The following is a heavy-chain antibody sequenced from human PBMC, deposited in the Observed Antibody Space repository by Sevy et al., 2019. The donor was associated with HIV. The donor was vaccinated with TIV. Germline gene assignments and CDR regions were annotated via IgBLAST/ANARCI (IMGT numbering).Heavy chain of an antibody. CDR2: ISAYNGNT. V-gene: IGHV1-18*01. CDR3: ARADIVVVPAYYYYYGMDV. CDR1: GYTFTSYG. D-gene: IGHD2-2*01. Sequence: ASVKVSCKASGYTFTSYGISWVRQAPGQGLEWMGWISAYNGNTNYAQKLQGRVTMTTDTSTSTAYVELRSLRSDDTDVYYCARADIVVVPAYYYYYGMDVWGQGTTVTVSS. J-gene: IGHJ6*02.